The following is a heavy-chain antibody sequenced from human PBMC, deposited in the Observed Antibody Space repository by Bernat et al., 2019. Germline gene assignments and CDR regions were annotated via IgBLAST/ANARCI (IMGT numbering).Heavy chain of an antibody. CDR2: IWYDGSNK. CDR1: GFTFSSYG. J-gene: IGHJ4*02. Sequence: QVQLVESGGGVVQPGRSLRLSCAASGFTFSSYGMHWVRQAPGKGLEWVAVIWYDGSNKYYADSVKGRFTISRDNSKNTLYLQMNSLRAEDTAVYYCARIAISGWGGFDYWGQGTLVTVSS. D-gene: IGHD6-19*01. V-gene: IGHV3-33*01. CDR3: ARIAISGWGGFDY.